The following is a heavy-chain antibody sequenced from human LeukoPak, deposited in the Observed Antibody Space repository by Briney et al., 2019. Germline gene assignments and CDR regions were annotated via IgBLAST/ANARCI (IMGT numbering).Heavy chain of an antibody. CDR3: ATDYGDYEPIDY. CDR1: GVTLSNYA. J-gene: IGHJ4*02. D-gene: IGHD4-17*01. V-gene: IGHV3-30*04. CDR2: ISFDGTNK. Sequence: PGGSLRLSRTASGVTLSNYAMHWVRRPPGRGLEWVAVISFDGTNKYYGDSVEGRFSVSRDNSKNTLYLQMNSLRPDDTAMYYCATDYGDYEPIDYWGQGTLVTVSS.